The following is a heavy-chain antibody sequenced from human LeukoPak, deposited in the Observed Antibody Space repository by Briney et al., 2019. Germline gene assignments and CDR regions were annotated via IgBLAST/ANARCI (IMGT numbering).Heavy chain of an antibody. V-gene: IGHV3-66*01. CDR3: ARDSGYDILTGYYHSTTPGY. D-gene: IGHD3-9*01. CDR1: GFTVSSNY. CDR2: IYSGGST. Sequence: GGSLRLSCAASGFTVSSNYMSWVRQAPGKGLEWVSVIYSGGSTYYADSVKGRFTISRDNSRNTLYLQMNSLRAEDTAVYYCARDSGYDILTGYYHSTTPGYWGQGTLVTVSS. J-gene: IGHJ4*02.